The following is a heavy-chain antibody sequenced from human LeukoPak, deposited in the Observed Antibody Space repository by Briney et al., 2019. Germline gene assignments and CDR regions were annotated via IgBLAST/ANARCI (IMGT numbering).Heavy chain of an antibody. V-gene: IGHV3-33*01. D-gene: IGHD2-2*01. CDR1: GFTFSIYG. J-gene: IGHJ4*02. CDR2: IWYDGSNK. Sequence: GGSLRLSCAASGFTFSIYGMHWVRQAPGKGLEWVAVIWYDGSNKYYADSVKGRFTISRDNSKNTLYLQMNSLRAEDTAVYYCAREPAAAILAIDYWGQGTLVTVSS. CDR3: AREPAAAILAIDY.